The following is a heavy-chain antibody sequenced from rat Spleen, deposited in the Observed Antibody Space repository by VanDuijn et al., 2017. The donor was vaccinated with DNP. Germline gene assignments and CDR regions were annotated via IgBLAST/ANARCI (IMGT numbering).Heavy chain of an antibody. CDR2: INSVGST. Sequence: EVQLQESGPGLVKPSQSLSLTCSVTGYSITSIYRWNWIRKFPGNKLEWMGYINSVGSTNYNPSLKSRISITRDTSKNQFFLQVNSVTTEDTATYYCARWKIGPHYFDYWGQGGMVTVSS. D-gene: IGHD1-5*01. CDR1: GYSITSIYR. V-gene: IGHV3-3*01. J-gene: IGHJ2*01. CDR3: ARWKIGPHYFDY.